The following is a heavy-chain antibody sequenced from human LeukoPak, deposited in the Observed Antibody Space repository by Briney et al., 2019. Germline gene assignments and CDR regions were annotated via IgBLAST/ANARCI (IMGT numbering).Heavy chain of an antibody. J-gene: IGHJ4*02. V-gene: IGHV4-59*01. CDR1: GGSISGYY. Sequence: SETLSLTCSVSGGSISGYYWSWIRQPPGKGLEWIGYIYYSGSTNYNPSLKSRVTISVDTSKNQFSPKLRSVTAADTAVYYCARAVKYYYDRSDEYFDYWGQGTLVTVSS. CDR2: IYYSGST. D-gene: IGHD3-22*01. CDR3: ARAVKYYYDRSDEYFDY.